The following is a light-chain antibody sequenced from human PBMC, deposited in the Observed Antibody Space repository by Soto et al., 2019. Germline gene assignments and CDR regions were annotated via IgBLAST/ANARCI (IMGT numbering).Light chain of an antibody. CDR3: HQYGGSPGT. J-gene: IGKJ1*01. Sequence: EIVLTQSPGTLSLSPGERATLSCRASQSVSSDFLAWYQQKPGQAPRLLIYAASSRATGIPDRFSGSGSGTDSTLTISRLEAEDFAVYYCHQYGGSPGTFGQGTKVDIK. CDR2: AAS. V-gene: IGKV3-20*01. CDR1: QSVSSDF.